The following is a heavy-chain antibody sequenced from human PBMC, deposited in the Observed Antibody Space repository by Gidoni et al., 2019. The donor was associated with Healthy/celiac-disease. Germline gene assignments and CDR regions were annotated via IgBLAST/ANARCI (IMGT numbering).Heavy chain of an antibody. J-gene: IGHJ4*02. CDR2: INHSGST. V-gene: IGHV4-34*01. CDR3: ARGGKY. Sequence: QVQLQQWGARLLKPSETLSLTCAVHGGSFSGYYWSWIRQPPGKGLEWIGEINHSGSTNYNPSLKSRVTISVDTSKNQFSLKLSSVTAADTAVYYCARGGKYWGQGTLVTVSS. CDR1: GGSFSGYY.